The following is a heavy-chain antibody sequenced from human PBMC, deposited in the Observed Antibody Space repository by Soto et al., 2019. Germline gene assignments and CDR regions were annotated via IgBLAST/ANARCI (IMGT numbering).Heavy chain of an antibody. CDR1: GFTFSDAW. J-gene: IGHJ4*01. V-gene: IGHV3-15*07. CDR3: TTDSLFTGQLVRMDN. CDR2: IKSKTDGGTT. D-gene: IGHD3-9*01. Sequence: GGSLRLSCAASGFTFSDAWINWVRQAPGKGLEWVGRIKSKTDGGTTDFAAPVTGRFAISRDDSRDMVYMQMYSLKTDDTAVYYCTTDSLFTGQLVRMDNWGHGTLVAVSS.